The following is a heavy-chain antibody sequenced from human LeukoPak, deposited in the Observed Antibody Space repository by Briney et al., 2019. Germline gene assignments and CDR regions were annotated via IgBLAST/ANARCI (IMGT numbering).Heavy chain of an antibody. CDR1: GGSISNYY. CDR3: ARHNYGDYDYYYYGMDV. CDR2: TFYSGST. Sequence: SETLSLTCTVSGGSISNYYWSWIRQPPGKGLEWIGYTFYSGSTNYNPSLKSRVTMSVDTSKNQFSLKVTSVTAADTAVYYCARHNYGDYDYYYYGMDVWGQGTTVTVSS. J-gene: IGHJ6*02. V-gene: IGHV4-59*01. D-gene: IGHD4-17*01.